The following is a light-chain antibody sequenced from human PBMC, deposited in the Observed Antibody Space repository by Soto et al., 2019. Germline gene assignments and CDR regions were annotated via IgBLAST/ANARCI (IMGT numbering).Light chain of an antibody. V-gene: IGKV1-39*01. Sequence: DIQMTQSPSSVSASVGDRVTISCRASQSISNYLNWYQQKPGKTPNLLIYAASSLQSGVPSRFSGSGSGTDFTLTISSLQPEDSATYYCQQSYSTPFTLGPGTKLDVK. CDR1: QSISNY. J-gene: IGKJ3*01. CDR2: AAS. CDR3: QQSYSTPFT.